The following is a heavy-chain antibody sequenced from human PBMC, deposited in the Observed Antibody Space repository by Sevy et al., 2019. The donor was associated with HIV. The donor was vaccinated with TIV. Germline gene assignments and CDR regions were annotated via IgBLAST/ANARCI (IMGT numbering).Heavy chain of an antibody. CDR2: ISSSGSTI. Sequence: GESLKISCAASGFTFSSYAMSWIRQAPGKGLEWVSYISSSGSTIYYADSVKGRFTISRDNAKNSLYLQMNSLRAEDTAVYYCARDEGVGATSPYYFDYWGQGTLVTVSS. CDR3: ARDEGVGATSPYYFDY. D-gene: IGHD1-26*01. CDR1: GFTFSSYA. J-gene: IGHJ4*02. V-gene: IGHV3-11*01.